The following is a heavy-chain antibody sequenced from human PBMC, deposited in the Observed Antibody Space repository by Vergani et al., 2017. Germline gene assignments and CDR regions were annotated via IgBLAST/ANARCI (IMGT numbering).Heavy chain of an antibody. Sequence: QVQLVQSEAEVKKPGSSVKVSCKASGGTFSSYTISWVRQAPGQGLEWMGRIIPILGIANYAQKFQGRVTITADKSTITAYMELSSLRSEDTAVYYCAREGPNNYGNYGSRRRLKFFDYWGQGTQVTVSS. V-gene: IGHV1-69*08. CDR3: AREGPNNYGNYGSRRRLKFFDY. D-gene: IGHD3-10*01. J-gene: IGHJ4*02. CDR2: IIPILGIA. CDR1: GGTFSSYT.